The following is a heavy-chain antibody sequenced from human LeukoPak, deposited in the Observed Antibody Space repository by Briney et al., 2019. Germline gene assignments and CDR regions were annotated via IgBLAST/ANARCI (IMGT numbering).Heavy chain of an antibody. J-gene: IGHJ3*02. D-gene: IGHD3-16*01. CDR1: GFTFSSYW. CDR3: ARVLGLGAAFDI. Sequence: PGGSLRLSCAASGFTFSSYWMSWVGQAPGKGVEWVANIKKDGSEKYYVDSVKGRFTISRDNAKNSLYLQMNSLRAEDTAVYYCARVLGLGAAFDIWGQGTMVTVSS. CDR2: IKKDGSEK. V-gene: IGHV3-7*01.